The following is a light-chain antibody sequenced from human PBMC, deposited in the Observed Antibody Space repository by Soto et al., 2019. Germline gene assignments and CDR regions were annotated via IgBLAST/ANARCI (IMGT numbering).Light chain of an antibody. CDR3: SSYAGSTNL. CDR2: EVS. V-gene: IGLV2-8*01. Sequence: QSVLTQPPSASGSPGQSVTIFCTGTSSDVGGYNYVSWYQQHPGKAPKLMIYEVSKRPSGVPDRFSGSKSGNTASLTVPGLQAEDEADYYCSSYAGSTNLFGTGTKLTVL. J-gene: IGLJ1*01. CDR1: SSDVGGYNY.